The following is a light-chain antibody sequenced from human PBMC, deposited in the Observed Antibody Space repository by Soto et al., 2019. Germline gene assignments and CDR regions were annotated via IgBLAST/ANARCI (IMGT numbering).Light chain of an antibody. CDR2: EVS. Sequence: QSALTQPASVSGSPGQSITISCTGTSSDIGNYDFVSWYQQVPGTAPKAMIYEVSSRPSGVSNRFSGSKSGNTASLTISGLQAEDEADYYCSSYTSTSPRWVFGGGTKLTVL. CDR3: SSYTSTSPRWV. V-gene: IGLV2-14*01. CDR1: SSDIGNYDF. J-gene: IGLJ3*02.